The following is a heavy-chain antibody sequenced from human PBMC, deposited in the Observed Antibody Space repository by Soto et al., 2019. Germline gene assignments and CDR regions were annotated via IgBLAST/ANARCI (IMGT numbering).Heavy chain of an antibody. Sequence: HPGGSLRLSCPASGFTFSSYWMSWVRQAPGKGLEWVANIKQDGSEKYYVDSVKGRFTISRDNAKNSLYLQMNSLRAEDTAVYYCARGAFGGVIVHDAFDIWGQGTMVTVSS. CDR1: GFTFSSYW. D-gene: IGHD3-16*02. J-gene: IGHJ3*02. CDR2: IKQDGSEK. CDR3: ARGAFGGVIVHDAFDI. V-gene: IGHV3-7*01.